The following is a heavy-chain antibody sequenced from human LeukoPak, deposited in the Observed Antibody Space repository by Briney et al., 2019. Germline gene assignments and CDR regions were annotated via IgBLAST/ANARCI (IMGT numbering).Heavy chain of an antibody. CDR2: IGSSSSYI. CDR3: ARVTIFGVENDDY. V-gene: IGHV3-21*01. D-gene: IGHD3-3*01. J-gene: IGHJ4*02. CDR1: GFTFSSYS. Sequence: GGSLRLSCAASGFTFSSYSMNWVRQAPGKGLEWVSSIGSSSSYIYYADPVKGRFTISRDNAKNSLYLQMNSLRAEDTAVYYCARVTIFGVENDDYWGQGTLVTVSS.